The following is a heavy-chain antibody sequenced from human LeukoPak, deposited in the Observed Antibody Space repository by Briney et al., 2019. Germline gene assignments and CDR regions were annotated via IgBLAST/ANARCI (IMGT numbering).Heavy chain of an antibody. V-gene: IGHV4-34*01. CDR1: GGSLSGYF. J-gene: IGHJ4*02. CDR2: INHSGST. CDR3: ARGWGWQRLHF. D-gene: IGHD5-12*01. Sequence: PSETLSLTCAVYGGSLSGYFWSWIRQPPGKELEWIGEINHSGSTDYNPSLKSRVTISVDTSKNQFSLKLNSVTAADTAVYYCARGWGWQRLHFWGQGTLVTVSS.